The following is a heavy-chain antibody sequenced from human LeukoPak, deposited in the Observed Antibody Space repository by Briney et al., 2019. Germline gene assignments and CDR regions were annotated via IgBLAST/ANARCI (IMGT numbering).Heavy chain of an antibody. CDR3: ATRPDIAAAGPGWFDP. CDR1: GGSISSYY. D-gene: IGHD6-13*01. CDR2: IYASGYT. J-gene: IGHJ5*02. V-gene: IGHV4-4*07. Sequence: SETLSLTCTVSGGSISSYYWSWNRQPAGKGLEWIGRIYASGYTNSNPSLKSRVTMSVDTSKNQFSLKLSSVTAADTAVYYCATRPDIAAAGPGWFDPWGQGTLVTVSS.